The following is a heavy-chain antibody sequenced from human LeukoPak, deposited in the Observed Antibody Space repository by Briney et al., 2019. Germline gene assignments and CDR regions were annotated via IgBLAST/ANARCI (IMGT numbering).Heavy chain of an antibody. V-gene: IGHV3-30-3*01. D-gene: IGHD3-3*01. CDR1: GFTFSSYA. Sequence: PGGSLRLSCAASGFTFSSYAMHWVRQAPGKGLEWVAVISYDGSNKYYADSVKGRFTISRDNSKNTLYPQMNSLRAEDTAVYYCARDTHPYDFWSGYTDYWGQGTLVTVSS. CDR3: ARDTHPYDFWSGYTDY. CDR2: ISYDGSNK. J-gene: IGHJ4*02.